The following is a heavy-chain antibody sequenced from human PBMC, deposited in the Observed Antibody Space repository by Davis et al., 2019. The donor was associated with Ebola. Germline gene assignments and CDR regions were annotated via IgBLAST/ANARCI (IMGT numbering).Heavy chain of an antibody. CDR1: GFTFSSYS. CDR2: IGPSSNNI. D-gene: IGHD2-15*01. V-gene: IGHV3-48*01. Sequence: GESLKISCAASGFTFSSYSMNWVRQAPGKGLEWISYIGPSSNNIYYADSVKGRFTISRDNSNNLLYLQMNSLRAEDTAVYYCAIPDCSGANCYSVYIKNWGQGTLVTVSS. J-gene: IGHJ4*02. CDR3: AIPDCSGANCYSVYIKN.